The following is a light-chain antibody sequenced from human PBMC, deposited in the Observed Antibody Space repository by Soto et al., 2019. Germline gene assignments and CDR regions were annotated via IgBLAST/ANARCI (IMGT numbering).Light chain of an antibody. CDR2: GAS. J-gene: IGKJ1*01. CDR3: QQYGSSPLT. CDR1: QSVSSSY. Sequence: EIVLTQSPGTLSLSPGERATLSCRASQSVSSSYLAWYQQKPGQAPRLLIYGASSRATGISDRFSGSRSGTDFTLTISGLEPEDFAVYFCQQYGSSPLTFGQGTKVEIK. V-gene: IGKV3-20*01.